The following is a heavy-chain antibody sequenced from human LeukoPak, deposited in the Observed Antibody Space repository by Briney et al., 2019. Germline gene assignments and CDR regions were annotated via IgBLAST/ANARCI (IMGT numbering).Heavy chain of an antibody. D-gene: IGHD3-22*01. J-gene: IGHJ4*02. CDR1: GFTFSSYA. V-gene: IGHV3-23*01. CDR2: ISGSGGST. Sequence: GGSLRLSCAASGFTFSSYAMSWVRQAPGKGLEWVSAISGSGGSTYYADSVKGRFTISRDNSKNTLYLQMNSLRAEDTAVYYCAKRPYYDSSGYYVDYWGQGTLVTVSS. CDR3: AKRPYYDSSGYYVDY.